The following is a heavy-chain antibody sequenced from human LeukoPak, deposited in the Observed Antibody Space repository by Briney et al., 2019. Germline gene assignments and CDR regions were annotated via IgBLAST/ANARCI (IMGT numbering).Heavy chain of an antibody. Sequence: GGSLRLSCTASGFTFSSYWMHWVRQAPGKGLVWVSRINTDGSSTGYAGSVKGRFTISRDNAKNTLYVQMNSLRAEDTAVYYCARQAWGLRDAFDIWGQGTLVTVPS. CDR2: INTDGSST. J-gene: IGHJ3*02. D-gene: IGHD1-26*01. CDR1: GFTFSSYW. V-gene: IGHV3-74*01. CDR3: ARQAWGLRDAFDI.